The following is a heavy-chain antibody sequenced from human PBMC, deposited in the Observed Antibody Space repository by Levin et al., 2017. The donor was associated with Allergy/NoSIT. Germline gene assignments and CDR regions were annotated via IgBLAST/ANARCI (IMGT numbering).Heavy chain of an antibody. CDR2: IYPGDSDS. CDR3: ARLIASGSYYEPFDY. D-gene: IGHD3-10*01. Sequence: GESLKISCKGSGYTFTIYWIGWVRQVPGKGLEWMGIIYPGDSDSRYSPSFQGQVTISADKSITTAYLQWSSLKASDTAMYYCARLIASGSYYEPFDYWGQGTLVTVSS. J-gene: IGHJ4*02. V-gene: IGHV5-51*01. CDR1: GYTFTIYW.